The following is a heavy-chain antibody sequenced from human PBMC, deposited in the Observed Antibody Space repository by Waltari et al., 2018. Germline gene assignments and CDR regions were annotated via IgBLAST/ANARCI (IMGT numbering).Heavy chain of an antibody. Sequence: QVHLVQSGAEVKKPGSSVKVSCEASGGTFGTYAIAWVRQAPGQGLEWMAGIIPIYGTPNYAQKFQGRVNVAADELTRTAYMELTSLTYDDTAVYYCAKRIVGGPFDVWGQGTMVTVSS. CDR2: IIPIYGTP. CDR3: AKRIVGGPFDV. D-gene: IGHD1-26*01. V-gene: IGHV1-69*12. J-gene: IGHJ3*01. CDR1: GGTFGTYA.